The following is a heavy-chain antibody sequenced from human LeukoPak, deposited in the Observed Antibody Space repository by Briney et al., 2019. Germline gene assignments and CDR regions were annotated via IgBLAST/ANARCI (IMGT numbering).Heavy chain of an antibody. D-gene: IGHD6-13*01. V-gene: IGHV4-38-2*02. CDR3: ARATSSSTYNWFDP. CDR2: IYHSGST. J-gene: IGHJ5*02. Sequence: SETPSLTCTVSGYSISSGYYWGWIRQPPGKGLEWIGSIYHSGSTYYNPSLKSRVTISVDTSKNQFSLKLSSVTAADTAVYYCARATSSSTYNWFDPWGQGTLVTVSS. CDR1: GYSISSGYY.